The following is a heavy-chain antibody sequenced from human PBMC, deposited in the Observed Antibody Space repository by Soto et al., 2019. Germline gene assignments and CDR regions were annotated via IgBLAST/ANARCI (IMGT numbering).Heavy chain of an antibody. CDR1: GFTFSSYA. V-gene: IGHV3-23*01. CDR3: GKEWYYYYSSGSYACDI. D-gene: IGHD3-22*01. Sequence: EVQLLESGGGLVQPGGSLRLSCAASGFTFSSYAMSWVRQAPGKGLEWVSAISGSGGSTYYADSVKGRFTISRDNYKNTLHLQMNSLRAEDAAVYYCGKEWYYYYSSGSYACDIWGQGTMVTVSS. CDR2: ISGSGGST. J-gene: IGHJ3*02.